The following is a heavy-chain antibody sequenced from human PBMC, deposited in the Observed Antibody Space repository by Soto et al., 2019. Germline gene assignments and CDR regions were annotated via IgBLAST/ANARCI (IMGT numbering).Heavy chain of an antibody. CDR2: IKSKTDGETT. J-gene: IGHJ4*02. CDR1: GLTFKNAW. Sequence: LRLSCTASGLTFKNAWMSWVRQAPGKGLEWVGRIKSKTDGETTGYAAPVEGRFTISRDDSRNTLYLQMNSLKSDDTAVYFCTTYSSALYYFDSWGQGTLVTVSS. V-gene: IGHV3-15*01. CDR3: TTYSSALYYFDS. D-gene: IGHD6-19*01.